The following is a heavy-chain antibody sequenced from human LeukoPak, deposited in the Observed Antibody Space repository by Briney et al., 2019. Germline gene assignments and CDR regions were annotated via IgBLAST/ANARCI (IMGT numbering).Heavy chain of an antibody. CDR2: IIPIFGTA. V-gene: IGHV1-69*05. CDR3: ATTFYDSSGYYLSYFDY. Sequence: SVKVSCKASGYTFTSYYMHWVRQAPGQGLEWMGGIIPIFGTANYAQKFQGRVTITTDESTSTAYMELSSLRSEDTAVCYCATTFYDSSGYYLSYFDYWGQGTLVTVSS. D-gene: IGHD3-22*01. J-gene: IGHJ4*02. CDR1: GYTFTSYY.